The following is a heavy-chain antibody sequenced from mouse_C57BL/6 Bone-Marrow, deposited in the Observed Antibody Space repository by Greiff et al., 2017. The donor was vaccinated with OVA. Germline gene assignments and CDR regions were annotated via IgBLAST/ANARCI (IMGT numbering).Heavy chain of an antibody. V-gene: IGHV2-5*01. CDR2: IWRGGST. CDR3: AKGWGWLLQHDYAMDY. Sequence: QVQLQQSGPGLVQPSQSLSITCTVSGFSLTSYGVHWVRQSPGKGLEWLGVIWRGGSTDYNAAFMSRLSITKDNSKSQVFFKMNSLQADDTAIYYCAKGWGWLLQHDYAMDYWGQGTSVTVSS. CDR1: GFSLTSYG. D-gene: IGHD2-3*01. J-gene: IGHJ4*01.